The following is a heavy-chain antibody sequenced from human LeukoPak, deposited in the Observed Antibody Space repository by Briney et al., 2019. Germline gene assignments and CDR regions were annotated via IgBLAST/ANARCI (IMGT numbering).Heavy chain of an antibody. CDR2: IYHSGAYT. V-gene: IGHV3-23*01. J-gene: IGHJ4*02. Sequence: PGGSLRLSCAASGFTFSSYTMSWVRQAPGKGLEWVSGIYHSGAYTYYADSVKGRFTGSRDNSKNTLYLQMNSLRAEDTAVYYCAKEGINYWAFDFWGQGTLVTVSS. CDR1: GFTFSSYT. D-gene: IGHD3-10*01. CDR3: AKEGINYWAFDF.